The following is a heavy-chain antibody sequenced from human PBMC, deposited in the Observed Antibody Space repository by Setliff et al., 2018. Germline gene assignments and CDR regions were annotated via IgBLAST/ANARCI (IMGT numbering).Heavy chain of an antibody. Sequence: GESLKISCKASGYTFTSNWIAWVRQMPGKGLEWMGLVFPSDSDTRYSPSFRGQVTISADKSISTAYLQWSSLKASDTAMYYCARPRYSSTWYEVGAFDIWGQGTMVTVSS. CDR3: ARPRYSSTWYEVGAFDI. CDR1: GYTFTSNW. V-gene: IGHV5-51*01. CDR2: VFPSDSDT. J-gene: IGHJ3*02. D-gene: IGHD6-13*01.